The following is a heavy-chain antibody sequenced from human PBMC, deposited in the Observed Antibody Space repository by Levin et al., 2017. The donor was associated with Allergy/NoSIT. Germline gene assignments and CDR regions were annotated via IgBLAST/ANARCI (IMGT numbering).Heavy chain of an antibody. CDR2: IYWDDDK. V-gene: IGHV2-5*02. CDR1: FFSLLPRVFA. J-gene: IGHJ4*02. CDR3: VYRPSGTQSFDN. Sequence: SGPTLVTPPPPLPLPFPFSFFSLLPRVFAVGWIRQPPGKALEWLALIYWDDDKRYSPSLKSRLAITKETSKNQVVLTMTNMDPVDTATYYCVYRPSGTQSFDNWGQGTLVTVSS. D-gene: IGHD1-26*01.